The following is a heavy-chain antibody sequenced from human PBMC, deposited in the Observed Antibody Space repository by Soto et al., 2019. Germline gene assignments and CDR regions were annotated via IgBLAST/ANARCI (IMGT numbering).Heavy chain of an antibody. V-gene: IGHV1-18*01. Sequence: QAQLVQSGAEVKKPGASVKVSCKASGYTFTSYGISWVRQAPGQGLEWMGWISAYNGLTTYAQKLQGRVTMTTDTSTSTAYMEMRSLRSDDTAVYYWARDTWMGQPVLYGDDPWGQGTLVTVSS. CDR1: GYTFTSYG. CDR2: ISAYNGLT. CDR3: ARDTWMGQPVLYGDDP. J-gene: IGHJ5*02. D-gene: IGHD2-2*02.